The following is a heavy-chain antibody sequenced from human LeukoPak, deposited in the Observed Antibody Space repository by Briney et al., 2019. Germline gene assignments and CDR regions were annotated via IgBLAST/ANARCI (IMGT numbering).Heavy chain of an antibody. CDR1: GFTFTTYG. Sequence: GRSLRLSCAASGFTFTTYGMHWVRQAPGKGLEWVAVILFDGSNKYYADSVKGRFSISRDNSKNTLYLQMNSLRAEDTAVYYCAKDKGGITYVFDYWGQGTLVTVSS. CDR3: AKDKGGITYVFDY. V-gene: IGHV3-33*06. J-gene: IGHJ4*02. CDR2: ILFDGSNK. D-gene: IGHD1-1*01.